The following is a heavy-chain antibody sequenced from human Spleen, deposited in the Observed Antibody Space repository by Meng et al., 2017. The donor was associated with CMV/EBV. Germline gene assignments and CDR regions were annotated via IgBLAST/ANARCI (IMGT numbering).Heavy chain of an antibody. J-gene: IGHJ4*02. Sequence: GTFSNYAINWVRQAPGQGLEWMGGIIPILDIANYAQQFQGRVTITADTSTSTVFMELRSLRSEDTAVYYCARSAIVDTAMVRDYFDYWGQGTLVTVSS. V-gene: IGHV1-69*10. D-gene: IGHD5-18*01. CDR2: IIPILDIA. CDR3: ARSAIVDTAMVRDYFDY. CDR1: GTFSNYA.